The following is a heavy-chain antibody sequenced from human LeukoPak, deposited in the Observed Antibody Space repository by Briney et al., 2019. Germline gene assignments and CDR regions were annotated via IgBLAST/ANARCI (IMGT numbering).Heavy chain of an antibody. D-gene: IGHD1-26*01. CDR1: GFTFSKYA. CDR2: ISSNGDST. J-gene: IGHJ4*02. V-gene: IGHV3-64*01. CDR3: AREGASSGSYSY. Sequence: GGSLRLSCAASGFTFSKYAMHWVRQAPGKGLEYASAISSNGDSTYYANSVQGRFTISRDNSKNTLCLQMGSLRVEDMGVYYCAREGASSGSYSYWGQGTLVTVSS.